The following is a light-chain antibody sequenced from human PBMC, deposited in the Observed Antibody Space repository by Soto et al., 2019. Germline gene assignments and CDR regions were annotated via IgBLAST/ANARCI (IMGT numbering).Light chain of an antibody. J-gene: IGLJ3*02. CDR2: EVI. Sequence: QPALTQPPSASGSPGQSVTISCTGTSSDVGGYNYVSWYQQHPGKAPKLMIYEVIKRPSGVPDRFSGSKSGNTASLAVSGLQAEDEADYYCSSYAGSNNLVFGGGTKLTVL. CDR3: SSYAGSNNLV. CDR1: SSDVGGYNY. V-gene: IGLV2-8*01.